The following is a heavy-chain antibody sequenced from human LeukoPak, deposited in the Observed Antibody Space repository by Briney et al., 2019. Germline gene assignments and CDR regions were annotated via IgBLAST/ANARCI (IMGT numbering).Heavy chain of an antibody. Sequence: GESLKISCQGSGYTFTNYWVGWARQMPGKGLEWMGVIYPDNSDTKYSPSLQGQVTISADKSISTAYLQWSSLKASDTAMYYCARRRDYYDKGGFDYWGQGTLVTVSS. CDR1: GYTFTNYW. CDR2: IYPDNSDT. J-gene: IGHJ4*02. CDR3: ARRRDYYDKGGFDY. V-gene: IGHV5-51*01. D-gene: IGHD3-22*01.